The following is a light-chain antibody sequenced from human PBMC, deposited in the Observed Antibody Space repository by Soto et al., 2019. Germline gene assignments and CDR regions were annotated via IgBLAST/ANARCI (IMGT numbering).Light chain of an antibody. J-gene: IGKJ1*01. Sequence: DIPMTQSPSSLSASVGDRVTISCRASQSITRSLNWYQQKPGEAPKLLIFGASTLQRGVSSRFSGSTSGTEFTLTITDLQPDDSATYYCQYTASVPWTFGQGTKVEIK. V-gene: IGKV1-39*01. CDR1: QSITRS. CDR3: QYTASVPWT. CDR2: GAS.